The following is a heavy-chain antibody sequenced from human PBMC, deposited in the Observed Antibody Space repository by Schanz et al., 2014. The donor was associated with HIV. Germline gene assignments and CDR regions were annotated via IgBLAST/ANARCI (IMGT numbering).Heavy chain of an antibody. Sequence: QVQLVQSGAEVKKPGASVKVSCKASGYTFTSQYMHWVRQAPGQGLEWMGLINTNGGGTSDALRGRVIITRDTSTSTVYMHLSNMRFEDSAVYYCAREKMDTGGLDVWGQGTTVTVSS. CDR1: GYTFTSQY. CDR3: AREKMDTGGLDV. J-gene: IGHJ6*02. V-gene: IGHV1-46*01. CDR2: INTNGGGT.